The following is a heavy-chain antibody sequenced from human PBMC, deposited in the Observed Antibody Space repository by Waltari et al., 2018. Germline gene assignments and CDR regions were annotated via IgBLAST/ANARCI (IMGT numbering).Heavy chain of an antibody. Sequence: QVRLEQSGAEVKKPGASVKVPCTGSGYHLTDLSMHWVRQAPGKGLEWMGGYDPATAEIIYAQSSQGRVTMTEDTSSETAHMELSSLSSEDTAVYYCATDHHRQSGYDIWGQGTLVTVSS. V-gene: IGHV1-24*01. CDR3: ATDHHRQSGYDI. J-gene: IGHJ4*02. D-gene: IGHD5-12*01. CDR1: GYHLTDLS. CDR2: YDPATAEI.